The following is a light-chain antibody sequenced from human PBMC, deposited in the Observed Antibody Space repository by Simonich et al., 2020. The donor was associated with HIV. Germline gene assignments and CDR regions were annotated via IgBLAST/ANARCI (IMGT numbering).Light chain of an antibody. CDR3: QQRSNWPL. CDR1: KSVSSY. J-gene: IGKJ2*01. CDR2: DAS. V-gene: IGKV3-11*01. Sequence: EIELTQSPATLSLSPGERATLSCRAIKSVSSYLTWYQQKTSQAPRLLIYDASNRATGIPARFSGSGSGTDFTLTISSLEPEDFAVYYCQQRSNWPLFGQGTKLEIK.